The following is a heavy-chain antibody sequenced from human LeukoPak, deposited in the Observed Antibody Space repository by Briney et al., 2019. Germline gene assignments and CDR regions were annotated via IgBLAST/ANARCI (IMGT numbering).Heavy chain of an antibody. J-gene: IGHJ1*01. CDR3: ARLGDYYDSSGYYFKYFQH. CDR1: GGSISSYY. V-gene: IGHV4-59*08. Sequence: PSETLSLTCTVSGGSISSYYWSWIRQPPGKGLEWIGYIYYSGSTNYNPSLKSRVTISVDTSKNQFSLKLSSVTAADTAVYYCARLGDYYDSSGYYFKYFQHWGQGTLVTVSS. CDR2: IYYSGST. D-gene: IGHD3-22*01.